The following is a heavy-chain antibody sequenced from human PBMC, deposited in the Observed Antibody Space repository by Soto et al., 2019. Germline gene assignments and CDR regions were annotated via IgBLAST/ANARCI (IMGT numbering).Heavy chain of an antibody. V-gene: IGHV4-59*08. J-gene: IGHJ4*02. CDR1: GGSISSYY. CDR2: IYYSGST. D-gene: IGHD4-17*01. CDR3: ARGYGDASDY. Sequence: SETLSLTCTVSGGSISSYYWSWIRQPPGKGLEWIGYIYYSGSTNYNPSLKSRVTISVDTSKNQFSLKLSSVTAADTAVYYCARGYGDASDYWGQGTLVTVSS.